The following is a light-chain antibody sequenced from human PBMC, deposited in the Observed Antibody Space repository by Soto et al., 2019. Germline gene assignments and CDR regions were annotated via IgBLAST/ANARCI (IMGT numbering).Light chain of an antibody. Sequence: EIVLTQSPGTLSLSPGEIATLSCRASQSVSSSYLAWYQQKPGQAPRLLIYGTSSRATGIPDRFSGSGSGTSFNLTIRRLEPEDFAVYYCQQDGSSRTFGQGTKVEIK. CDR2: GTS. CDR3: QQDGSSRT. CDR1: QSVSSSY. J-gene: IGKJ1*01. V-gene: IGKV3-20*01.